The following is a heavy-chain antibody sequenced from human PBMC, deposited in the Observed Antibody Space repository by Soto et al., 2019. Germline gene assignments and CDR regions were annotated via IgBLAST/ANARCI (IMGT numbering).Heavy chain of an antibody. D-gene: IGHD6-13*01. CDR3: ARYSNNWFQTEGMDV. V-gene: IGHV4-4*07. CDR2: IDTSGNT. CDR1: VDSITTYY. Sequence: SATLSLTCTHPVDSITTYYWSWIRQPAGKGLEWIGRIDTSGNTNYNPSLKSRVTMSVDTSKKQFSLKLTSVTAADTAVYYCARYSNNWFQTEGMDVWGQGITVTV. J-gene: IGHJ6*02.